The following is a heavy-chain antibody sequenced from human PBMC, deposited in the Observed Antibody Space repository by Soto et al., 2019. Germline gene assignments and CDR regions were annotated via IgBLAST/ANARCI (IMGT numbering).Heavy chain of an antibody. CDR3: ARGGPYYDILTGYYR. Sequence: EVQLVESGGGLVQPGGSLRLSCAASGFTFSSYWMSWVRQAPGKGLEWVANIKQDGSEKYYVDSVKGRFTISRDNAKNSLYLQMNSLRAEDTAVYYCARGGPYYDILTGYYRWGQGTLVTVSS. V-gene: IGHV3-7*05. J-gene: IGHJ5*02. CDR2: IKQDGSEK. CDR1: GFTFSSYW. D-gene: IGHD3-9*01.